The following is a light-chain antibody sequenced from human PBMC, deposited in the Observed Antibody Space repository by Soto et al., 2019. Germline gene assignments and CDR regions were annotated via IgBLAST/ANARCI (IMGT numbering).Light chain of an antibody. V-gene: IGKV1-8*01. CDR1: QGISSY. CDR2: KAS. CDR3: QHYNSYSEA. J-gene: IGKJ1*01. Sequence: AIRMTQSPSSFSASTGDRFTITCRASQGISSYLAWYQQKPGKAPKLLIYKASTLKSGVPSRFSGSGSGTEFTLTISSLQPDDFATYYCQHYNSYSEAFGQGTKV.